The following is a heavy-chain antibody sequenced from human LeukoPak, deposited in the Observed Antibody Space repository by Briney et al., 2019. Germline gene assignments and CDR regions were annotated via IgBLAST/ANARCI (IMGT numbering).Heavy chain of an antibody. CDR2: INHSGST. V-gene: IGHV4-34*01. CDR3: ARTSGWSFFHY. CDR1: GGSSSGYY. J-gene: IGHJ4*02. D-gene: IGHD6-13*01. Sequence: SETLSLTCVLYGGSSSGYYWSWIRQPPGKGLEWIGEINHSGSTNYNPSLKSRVTISVDTSKNQFSLKLSSVTAADTALYYCARTSGWSFFHYWGQGTLVTVSS.